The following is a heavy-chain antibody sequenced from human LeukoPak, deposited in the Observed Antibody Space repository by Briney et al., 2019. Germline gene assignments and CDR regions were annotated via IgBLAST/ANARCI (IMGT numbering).Heavy chain of an antibody. J-gene: IGHJ1*01. CDR2: ISGSGGST. Sequence: GGSLRLSCAASGFTFSSYAMSLVRQAPGKGLEWVSAISGSGGSTYYADSVKGRFTISRDNSKNTLYLQMNSLRAEDTAVYYCAKIKQWLGAEYFQHWGQGTLVTVSS. V-gene: IGHV3-23*01. CDR3: AKIKQWLGAEYFQH. CDR1: GFTFSSYA. D-gene: IGHD6-19*01.